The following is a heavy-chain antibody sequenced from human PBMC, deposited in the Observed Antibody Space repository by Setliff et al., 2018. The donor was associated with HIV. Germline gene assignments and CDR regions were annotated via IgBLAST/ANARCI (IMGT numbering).Heavy chain of an antibody. CDR1: GGSISSSNW. V-gene: IGHV4-4*02. D-gene: IGHD6-6*01. CDR3: ARHDTEYSSYPIDY. CDR2: IYHSGST. Sequence: PSETLSLTCAVSGGSISSSNWWSWVRQPPGKGLEWIGEIYHSGSTYYNPSLKSRVTISVDTSKNQFSLKLSSVTAADTAVYYCARHDTEYSSYPIDYWGQGNLVTVSS. J-gene: IGHJ4*02.